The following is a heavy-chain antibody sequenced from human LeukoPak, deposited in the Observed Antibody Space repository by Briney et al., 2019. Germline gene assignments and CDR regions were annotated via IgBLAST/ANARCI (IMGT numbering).Heavy chain of an antibody. D-gene: IGHD2-21*02. J-gene: IGHJ6*02. V-gene: IGHV3-11*01. CDR1: GFTFSDHY. CDR3: ARDCGGDCHLVYYYSGMEV. Sequence: GGSLRLSCAASGFTFSDHYMSWIRQAPGKGLEWVSYISPSGSTKYYAGSVTGRFTISRDNAKDSLYLQMNSLRAEDTAVYYCARDCGGDCHLVYYYSGMEVWGRGTTVTVSS. CDR2: ISPSGSTK.